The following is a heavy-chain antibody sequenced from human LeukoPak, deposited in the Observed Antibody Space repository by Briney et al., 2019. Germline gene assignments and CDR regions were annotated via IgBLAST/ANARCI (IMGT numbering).Heavy chain of an antibody. Sequence: ASVKVSCKASGYTFTNYDISWVRQAPGQGLEWMGWISAYNDNTNYAQKLQGRVTMTTHTSPSTAYMELRSLRSDDTAVYYCAREHSGSYSQPLDYFDYWGQGTLVTVSS. J-gene: IGHJ4*02. CDR1: GYTFTNYD. D-gene: IGHD1-26*01. CDR3: AREHSGSYSQPLDYFDY. CDR2: ISAYNDNT. V-gene: IGHV1-18*01.